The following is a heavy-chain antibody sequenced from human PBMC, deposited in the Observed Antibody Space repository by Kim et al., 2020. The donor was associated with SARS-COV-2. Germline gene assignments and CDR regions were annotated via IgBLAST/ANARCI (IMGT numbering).Heavy chain of an antibody. CDR2: IIPMFGIA. J-gene: IGHJ4*02. CDR3: ARARFFYDSIGYLFDY. D-gene: IGHD3-22*01. CDR1: GGTFSSYA. V-gene: IGHV1-69*04. Sequence: SVKVSCKASGGTFSSYAISWVRQAPGQGLEWMGRIIPMFGIANYAQKFQGRVTITADKSTSTAYMELSSLRSEDTAVYFCARARFFYDSIGYLFDYWGQ.